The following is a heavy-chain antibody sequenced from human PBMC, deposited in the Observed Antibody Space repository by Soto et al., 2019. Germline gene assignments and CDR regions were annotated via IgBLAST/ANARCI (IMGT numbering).Heavy chain of an antibody. Sequence: SVKVSCKASGGTFGSYTISWVRQAPGQGLEWMGRIIPILGIANYAQKFQGRVTITADKSTSTAYMELSSLRSEDTAVYYCARGTGTPYYYYYYIDVWGKGTTVTVSS. CDR3: ARGTGTPYYYYYYIDV. CDR1: GGTFGSYT. V-gene: IGHV1-69*02. CDR2: IIPILGIA. D-gene: IGHD2-15*01. J-gene: IGHJ6*03.